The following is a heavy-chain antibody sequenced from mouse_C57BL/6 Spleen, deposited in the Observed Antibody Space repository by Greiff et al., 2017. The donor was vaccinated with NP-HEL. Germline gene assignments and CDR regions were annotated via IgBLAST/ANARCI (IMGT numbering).Heavy chain of an antibody. Sequence: EVQLQQSGPELVKPGASVKISCKASGYTFTDYYMNWVKQSHGKSLEWIGDINPNNGGTSYNQKFKGKATLTVDKSSSTAYMELRSLTSDDSAVYYCARSYYYGSRESPAWFAYWGQGTLVTVSA. V-gene: IGHV1-26*01. CDR2: INPNNGGT. J-gene: IGHJ3*01. D-gene: IGHD1-1*01. CDR3: ARSYYYGSRESPAWFAY. CDR1: GYTFTDYY.